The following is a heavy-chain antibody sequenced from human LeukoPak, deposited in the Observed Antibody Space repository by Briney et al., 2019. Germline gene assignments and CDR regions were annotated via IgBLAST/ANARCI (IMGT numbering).Heavy chain of an antibody. J-gene: IGHJ6*03. CDR2: IYYSGST. Sequence: SETLSLTCTVSGGSISSYYWSWIRQPPGKGLEWIGDIYYSGSTNYNPSLKNRVTISVDTSKTTFSLTLRYVTAADTAVYCCANVAPAGLRPDSSRYWVYYYYMDVWGKGTTVTVSS. CDR1: GGSISSYY. V-gene: IGHV4-59*01. D-gene: IGHD3-22*01. CDR3: ANVAPAGLRPDSSRYWVYYYYMDV.